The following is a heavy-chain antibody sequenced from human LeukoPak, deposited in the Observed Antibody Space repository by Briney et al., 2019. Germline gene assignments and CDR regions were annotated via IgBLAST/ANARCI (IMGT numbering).Heavy chain of an antibody. CDR2: IIPIFGIA. V-gene: IGHV1-69*04. CDR3: AREQGYYYDSSGYCFDY. Sequence: SVRVSCKASGGTFSSYAISWVRQAPGQGLEWMGRIIPIFGIANYAQKFQGRVTITADKSTSTAYMELSSLRSEDTAVYHCAREQGYYYDSSGYCFDYWGQGTLVTVSS. D-gene: IGHD3-22*01. CDR1: GGTFSSYA. J-gene: IGHJ4*02.